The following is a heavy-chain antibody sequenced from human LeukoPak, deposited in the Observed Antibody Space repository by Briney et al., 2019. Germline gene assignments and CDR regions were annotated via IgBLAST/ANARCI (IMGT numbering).Heavy chain of an antibody. CDR2: IYTSGST. Sequence: PSETLSLTCTVSGGSISSYYWSWIRQPAGKGLEWIGRIYTSGSTNYNPSLKSRVTMSVDTSKNHFSLKLSSVTAAHTAVYYCARDGRGSGFPYYYYGMDVWGQGTTVTVSS. CDR1: GGSISSYY. V-gene: IGHV4-4*07. CDR3: ARDGRGSGFPYYYYGMDV. J-gene: IGHJ6*02. D-gene: IGHD3-10*01.